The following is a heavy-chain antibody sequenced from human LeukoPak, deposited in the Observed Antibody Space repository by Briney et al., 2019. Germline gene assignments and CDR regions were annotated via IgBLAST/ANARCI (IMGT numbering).Heavy chain of an antibody. Sequence: PGGSLRLSCAASGFTFSRYSMNWVRPAPGKGLEWVSAIRRSSRHLYYAHSVKGRFTISRTHAKNSVYLQMNSLRADETAVYYFVRDFDTVTTAYLQLWGQGTLVTVSS. J-gene: IGHJ1*01. V-gene: IGHV3-21*01. D-gene: IGHD4-17*01. CDR3: VRDFDTVTTAYLQL. CDR1: GFTFSRYS. CDR2: IRRSSRHL.